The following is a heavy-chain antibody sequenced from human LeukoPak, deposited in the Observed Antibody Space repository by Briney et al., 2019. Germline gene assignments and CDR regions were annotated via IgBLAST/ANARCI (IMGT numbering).Heavy chain of an antibody. CDR1: GGSISSYY. J-gene: IGHJ5*02. Sequence: PSETLSLTCTVSGGSISSYYWSWLRQPAGKGLEWIGRIYTSGSTNYNPSLKSRVTMSVDTSKNQFSLKLSSVTAADTAVYYCARDYCSGGSCWFDPWGQGTLVTVSS. V-gene: IGHV4-4*07. CDR3: ARDYCSGGSCWFDP. D-gene: IGHD2-15*01. CDR2: IYTSGST.